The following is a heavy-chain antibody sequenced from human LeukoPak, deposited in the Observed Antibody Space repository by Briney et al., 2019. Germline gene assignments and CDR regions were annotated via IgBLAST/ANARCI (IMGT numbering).Heavy chain of an antibody. CDR3: ARGGGAAADYSYYYMDV. V-gene: IGHV1-18*01. J-gene: IGHJ6*03. D-gene: IGHD6-13*01. CDR1: GYTFTSYA. Sequence: GASVNVSCKASGYTFTSYAITWVRQAPGQGLEWMGWISAYNGNTNYAQKLQGRVTMTTDTSTSTAYMELRSLRSDDTAVYYCARGGGAAADYSYYYMDVWGKGTTVTVSS. CDR2: ISAYNGNT.